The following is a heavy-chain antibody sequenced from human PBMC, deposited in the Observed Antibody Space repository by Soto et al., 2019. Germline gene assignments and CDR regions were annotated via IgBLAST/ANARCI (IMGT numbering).Heavy chain of an antibody. V-gene: IGHV3-66*04. CDR1: GFAVTSSY. CDR2: IYSGRDT. Sequence: EVQLVESGGGLVQPGGSLRLSCTASGFAVTSSYMGWVRRAPGKGLEWVSSIYSGRDTNYADSVRGRFTSTTDNSMDTLYLQMNSLRVDDTAMYYGARHVGSYWYFDLWGRGTLVTVSS. J-gene: IGHJ2*01. D-gene: IGHD1-26*01. CDR3: ARHVGSYWYFDL.